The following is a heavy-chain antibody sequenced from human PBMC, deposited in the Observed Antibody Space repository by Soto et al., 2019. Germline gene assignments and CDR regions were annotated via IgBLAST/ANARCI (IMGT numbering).Heavy chain of an antibody. CDR2: MNPNSGNT. V-gene: IGHV1-8*01. CDR1: GYTFTSYN. Sequence: GASVKVSCKASGYTFTSYNVNWVRQATGQGLEWMGWMNPNSGNTGYAQKFQGRVTMTRNTSINTAYKELSSLRSEDTAVDYCARASMAAHYYYCGMDVWGQGTTVTVSS. CDR3: ARASMAAHYYYCGMDV. D-gene: IGHD6-25*01. J-gene: IGHJ6*02.